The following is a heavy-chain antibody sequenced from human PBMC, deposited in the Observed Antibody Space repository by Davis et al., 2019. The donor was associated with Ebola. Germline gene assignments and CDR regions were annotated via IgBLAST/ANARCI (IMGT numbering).Heavy chain of an antibody. Sequence: GESLKISCAASGFTFSSYWMHWVRQAPGKGLVWVSRINSDGSSTSYADSVKGRFTISRDNAKNTLYLQMNSLRAEDTAVYYCAREQKRAAHWFDPWGQGTLVTVSS. CDR2: INSDGSST. CDR1: GFTFSSYW. CDR3: AREQKRAAHWFDP. D-gene: IGHD6-6*01. V-gene: IGHV3-74*01. J-gene: IGHJ5*02.